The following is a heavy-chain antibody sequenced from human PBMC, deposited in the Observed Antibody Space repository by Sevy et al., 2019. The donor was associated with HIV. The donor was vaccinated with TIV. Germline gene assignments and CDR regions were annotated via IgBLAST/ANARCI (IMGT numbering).Heavy chain of an antibody. Sequence: GGSLRLSCAVSGFTFSSYSMNWVRQAPGKGLEWVSYISSSGSYINYADSVKGRFTISRDNAKNSLYLQMNSLRAEDTAVYYCARSPGPKQPVRHWGQGTLVTVSS. V-gene: IGHV3-21*01. D-gene: IGHD6-13*01. CDR2: ISSSGSYI. CDR3: ARSPGPKQPVRH. J-gene: IGHJ4*02. CDR1: GFTFSSYS.